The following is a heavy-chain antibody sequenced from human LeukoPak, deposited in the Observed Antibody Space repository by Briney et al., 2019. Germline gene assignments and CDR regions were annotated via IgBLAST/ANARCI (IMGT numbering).Heavy chain of an antibody. CDR2: IYYSGST. D-gene: IGHD5-12*01. V-gene: IGHV4-31*03. CDR1: GGSISNGGYY. Sequence: SETLSLTCTVSGGSISNGGYYWSWIRQHPGKGLEWIGYIYYSGSTYYNPSLKSRVTISVDTSKNQFSLKLSSVTAADTAVYYCAREGGYDPVEYWGQGTLVTVSS. CDR3: AREGGYDPVEY. J-gene: IGHJ4*02.